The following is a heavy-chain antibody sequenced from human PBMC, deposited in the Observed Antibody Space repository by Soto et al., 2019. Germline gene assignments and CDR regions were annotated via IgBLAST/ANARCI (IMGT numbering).Heavy chain of an antibody. J-gene: IGHJ4*02. CDR3: ARDREAYCGGDCRFGY. CDR1: GYTFTGYY. V-gene: IGHV1-2*02. Sequence: VASVKISCKASGYTFTGYYMHWVRQAPGQGLEWMGWINPNSGGTNYAQKFQGRVTMTRDTSISTAYMELSRLRSDDTAVYYCARDREAYCGGDCRFGYQRQRTLFTVSS. CDR2: INPNSGGT. D-gene: IGHD2-21*02.